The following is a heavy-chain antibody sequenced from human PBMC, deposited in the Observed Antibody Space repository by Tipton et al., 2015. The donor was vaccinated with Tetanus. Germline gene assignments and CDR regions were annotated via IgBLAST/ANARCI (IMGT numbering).Heavy chain of an antibody. V-gene: IGHV4-31*03. CDR3: ARHQSGYFTPFDY. Sequence: TLSLTCTVSGGSISSGGYYWSWIRQHPGKGLEWIGYIYYSGTTYYNPSLKSRVTISVDTSTNQFSLTLNSMAAADTGVYYCARHQSGYFTPFDYWGQGKLVTVSS. J-gene: IGHJ4*02. CDR1: GGSISSGGYY. D-gene: IGHD3-3*01. CDR2: IYYSGTT.